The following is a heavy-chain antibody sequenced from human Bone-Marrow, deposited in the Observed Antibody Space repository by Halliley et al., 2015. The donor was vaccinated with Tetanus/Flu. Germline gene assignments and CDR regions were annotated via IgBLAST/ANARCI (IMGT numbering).Heavy chain of an antibody. Sequence: SISIGNSYIFYADSVKGRFTISRDNAKNSLYLQMNSRRAEDTAVYYCAKDGSGYTSCWYYFDYWGQGTLVTVSS. CDR3: AKDGSGYTSCWYYFDY. J-gene: IGHJ4*02. V-gene: IGHV3-21*01. CDR2: ISIGNSYI. D-gene: IGHD6-19*01.